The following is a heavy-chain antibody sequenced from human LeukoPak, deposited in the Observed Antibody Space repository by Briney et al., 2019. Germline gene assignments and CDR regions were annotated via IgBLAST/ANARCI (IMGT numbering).Heavy chain of an antibody. J-gene: IGHJ3*02. CDR1: GFTFSSYS. CDR3: ARDRVGATSGIDI. D-gene: IGHD1-26*01. V-gene: IGHV3-21*04. Sequence: GGSLRLSCAASGFTFSSYSMNWVRQAPGKGLEWVSSISSSSSYIYYADSVKGRFTISRDNAKNSLYLQMNSLRAEDTAVYYCARDRVGATSGIDIWGQGTMVTVSS. CDR2: ISSSSSYI.